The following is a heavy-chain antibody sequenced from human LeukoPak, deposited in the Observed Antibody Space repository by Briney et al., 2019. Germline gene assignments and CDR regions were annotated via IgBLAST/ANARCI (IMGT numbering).Heavy chain of an antibody. CDR2: IDHSGST. CDR3: ARWGYSYGYGAFDI. CDR1: GYSISSGYY. V-gene: IGHV4-38-2*02. Sequence: SETLSLTCTVSGYSISSGYYWGWIRQPPGKGLEWTGSIDHSGSTYYNPSLKSRITISVDTSKNQFSLKLSSVTAADTAVYYCARWGYSYGYGAFDIWGQGTMVTVSS. J-gene: IGHJ3*02. D-gene: IGHD5-18*01.